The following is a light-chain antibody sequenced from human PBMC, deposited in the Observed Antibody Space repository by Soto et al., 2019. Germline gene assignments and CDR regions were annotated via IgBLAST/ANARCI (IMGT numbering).Light chain of an antibody. J-gene: IGKJ3*01. V-gene: IGKV3-20*01. Sequence: EIVLTQSPDTLFLSPGERATLSCRTTQSISSSLVAWYQQKPGQPPRPLIHGASSRATGIPDRFSGRGSGTKFTLTISRLEPEDFAVYYCQLYDASLFTFGPGTKVDI. CDR2: GAS. CDR3: QLYDASLFT. CDR1: QSISSSL.